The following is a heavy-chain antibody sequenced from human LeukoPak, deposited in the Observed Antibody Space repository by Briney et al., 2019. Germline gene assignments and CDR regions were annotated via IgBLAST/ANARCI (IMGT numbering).Heavy chain of an antibody. D-gene: IGHD5-24*01. J-gene: IGHJ6*02. V-gene: IGHV4-30-4*01. CDR3: AREAGDGYNYPYYYGMDV. CDR2: IYYSGST. CDR1: GGSISSGDYY. Sequence: SETLSLACTVSGGSISSGDYYWGWIRQPPGKGLEWIGYIYYSGSTYYNPSLKSRVTISVDTSKNQFSLKLSSVTAADTAVYYCAREAGDGYNYPYYYGMDVWGQGTTVTVSS.